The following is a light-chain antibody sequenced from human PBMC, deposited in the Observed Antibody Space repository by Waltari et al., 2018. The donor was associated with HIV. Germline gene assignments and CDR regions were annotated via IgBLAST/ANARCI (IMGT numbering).Light chain of an antibody. J-gene: IGLJ3*02. Sequence: QSALTQPASVSGNPGQSVTITCTGTDIDLGNYNLVSWFQQHPGKAPNLLIYDVSKRPSGVSSRFSGSKSGYFASLTISGLLTEDESSYYCLTYVSKTSTWQFGGGTYLTV. V-gene: IGLV2-23*02. CDR1: DIDLGNYNL. CDR3: LTYVSKTSTWQ. CDR2: DVS.